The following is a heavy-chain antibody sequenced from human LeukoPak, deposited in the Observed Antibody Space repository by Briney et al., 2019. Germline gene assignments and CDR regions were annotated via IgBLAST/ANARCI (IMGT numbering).Heavy chain of an antibody. D-gene: IGHD3-22*01. CDR2: IYTSGST. Sequence: SQTLSLTCTVSGGSISSGSYYWSWIRQPAGKGLEWIGRIYTSGSTNYNPSLKSRVTISVDTSKNQFSLKLSSVTAADTAVYYCARDPQYYYDSSGYYYVRPQAFDIWGQGTMVTVSS. J-gene: IGHJ3*02. CDR3: ARDPQYYYDSSGYYYVRPQAFDI. V-gene: IGHV4-61*02. CDR1: GGSISSGSYY.